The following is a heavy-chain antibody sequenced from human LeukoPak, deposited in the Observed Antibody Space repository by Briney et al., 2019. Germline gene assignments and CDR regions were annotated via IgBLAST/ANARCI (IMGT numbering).Heavy chain of an antibody. CDR2: INPSSGGT. Sequence: GASVKVSCTASGYTFTGYYMHWVRQAPGQGLEWMGRINPSSGGTNYAQKFQGRVTVTRDTSISTAYMELSRLRSDDTAVYYCARGVGATDWFDPWGQGTLVTVSS. V-gene: IGHV1-2*06. CDR3: ARGVGATDWFDP. J-gene: IGHJ5*02. D-gene: IGHD1-26*01. CDR1: GYTFTGYY.